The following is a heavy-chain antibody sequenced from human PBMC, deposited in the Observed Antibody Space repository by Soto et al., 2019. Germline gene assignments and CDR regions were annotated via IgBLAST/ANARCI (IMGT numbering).Heavy chain of an antibody. CDR2: IYYSGST. J-gene: IGHJ3*02. V-gene: IGHV4-59*08. CDR3: ARTQPRFLEWFRAFDI. CDR1: GGSISSYY. D-gene: IGHD3-3*01. Sequence: SETLSLTCTVSGGSISSYYWSWIRQPPGKGLEWIGYIYYSGSTNYNPSLKSRVTISVDTSKNQFSLKLSSVTAADTAVYYCARTQPRFLEWFRAFDIWGQGTMVTVS.